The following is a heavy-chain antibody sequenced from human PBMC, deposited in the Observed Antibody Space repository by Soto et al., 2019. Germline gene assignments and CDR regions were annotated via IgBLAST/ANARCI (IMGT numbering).Heavy chain of an antibody. D-gene: IGHD6-6*01. J-gene: IGHJ4*02. CDR2: IYYSVSV. CDR1: GGSISGDY. CDR3: ARGPRAALHDS. V-gene: IGHV4-59*01. Sequence: QVQLQESGPGLVKPSETLSLTCAVSGGSISGDYWSWIRQPPGKGLEWIGYIYYSVSVTYNPSLRGRVTITRDTSKNQFSLKLSSVTAADTAVYFCARGPRAALHDSWGQGTLVTVSS.